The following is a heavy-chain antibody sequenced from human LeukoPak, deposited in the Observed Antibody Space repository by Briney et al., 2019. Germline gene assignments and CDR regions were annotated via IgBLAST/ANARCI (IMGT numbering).Heavy chain of an antibody. CDR1: GGSISSYY. V-gene: IGHV4-59*12. CDR3: ARGGYSYEGFDY. J-gene: IGHJ4*02. Sequence: SETLSLTCTVSGGSISSYYWSWIRQPPGKGLEWIGYIYYSGSTNYNPSLKSRVTISVDTSKNQFSLKLSSVTAADTAVYYCARGGYSYEGFDYWGQGTLVTVSS. D-gene: IGHD5-18*01. CDR2: IYYSGST.